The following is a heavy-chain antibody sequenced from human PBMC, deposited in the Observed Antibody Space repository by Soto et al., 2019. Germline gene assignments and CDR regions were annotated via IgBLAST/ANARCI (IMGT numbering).Heavy chain of an antibody. Sequence: SETLSLTCTVSGGSISSYYWSWIRQPPGKGLEWIGYIYYSGSTNYNPSLKSRVTISVDTSKNQFSLKLSSVTAADTAVYYCARPNYYDSSQVDYWGQGTPVTVS. J-gene: IGHJ4*02. CDR1: GGSISSYY. CDR3: ARPNYYDSSQVDY. CDR2: IYYSGST. V-gene: IGHV4-59*08. D-gene: IGHD3-22*01.